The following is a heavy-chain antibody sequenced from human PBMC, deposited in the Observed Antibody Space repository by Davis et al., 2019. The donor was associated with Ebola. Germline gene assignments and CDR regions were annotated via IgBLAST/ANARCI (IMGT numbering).Heavy chain of an antibody. Sequence: GESLKISCAASGFTFSSYWMHWVRQAPGKGLVWVSRINSDGSSTSYADSVKGRFTISRDNAKNTLYLQMNSLRAEDTAVYYCARAGSSGWYTTTMDVWGQGTTVTVSS. CDR2: INSDGSST. CDR1: GFTFSSYW. J-gene: IGHJ6*02. D-gene: IGHD6-19*01. V-gene: IGHV3-74*01. CDR3: ARAGSSGWYTTTMDV.